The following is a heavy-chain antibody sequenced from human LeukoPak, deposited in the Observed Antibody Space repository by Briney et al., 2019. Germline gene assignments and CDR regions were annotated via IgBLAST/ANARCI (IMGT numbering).Heavy chain of an antibody. D-gene: IGHD3-3*01. CDR1: GFTFSSYA. CDR2: ISYDGSNK. Sequence: GGSLRLSCAASGFTFSSYAMHWVRQAPGKGLEWVAVISYDGSNKYYADSVKGRFTISRDNSKNTLYLQMNSLRAEDTAVYYCAEIFGFYWGQGTLVTVSS. V-gene: IGHV3-30-3*01. J-gene: IGHJ4*02. CDR3: AEIFGFY.